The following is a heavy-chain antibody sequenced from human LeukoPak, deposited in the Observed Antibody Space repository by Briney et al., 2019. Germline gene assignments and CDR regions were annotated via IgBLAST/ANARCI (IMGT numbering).Heavy chain of an antibody. CDR2: IYYSGST. CDR3: AATRYKWNDPVYYFDY. D-gene: IGHD1-20*01. J-gene: IGHJ4*02. CDR1: GGSFSSYY. V-gene: IGHV4-59*08. Sequence: PSETLSLTCAVYGGSFSSYYWSWIRQPPGKGLEWIGYIYYSGSTDYGPSLKSRVTISVDTSKNQFSLKLSSATAADTAVYYCAATRYKWNDPVYYFDYWGQGTLVTVSS.